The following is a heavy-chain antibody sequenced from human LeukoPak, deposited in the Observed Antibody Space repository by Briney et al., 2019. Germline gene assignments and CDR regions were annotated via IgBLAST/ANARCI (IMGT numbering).Heavy chain of an antibody. Sequence: GGSLRLSCAASGFTFSSYSMNWVRQAPGKGLEWVSVICSGGSTYYADSVKGRFTISRDNSKNTLYLQMNSLRAEDTAVYYCASRVTMVRGVDYWGQGTLVTVSS. CDR3: ASRVTMVRGVDY. D-gene: IGHD3-10*01. CDR2: ICSGGST. CDR1: GFTFSSYS. V-gene: IGHV3-66*01. J-gene: IGHJ4*02.